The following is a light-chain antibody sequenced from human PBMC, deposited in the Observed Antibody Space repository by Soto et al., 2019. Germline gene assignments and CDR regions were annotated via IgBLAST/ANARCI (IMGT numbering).Light chain of an antibody. J-gene: IGKJ2*01. CDR3: QQYGSSPYT. V-gene: IGKV3-11*01. Sequence: EIVLTQSPATLSLSPGERATLSCRASQSVSSYLAWYRQKPGQAPRLLIYDASNRATGIPARLSASGSGTDFTLSISSLEPEDFAVYYCQQYGSSPYTFGQGTKVDIK. CDR2: DAS. CDR1: QSVSSY.